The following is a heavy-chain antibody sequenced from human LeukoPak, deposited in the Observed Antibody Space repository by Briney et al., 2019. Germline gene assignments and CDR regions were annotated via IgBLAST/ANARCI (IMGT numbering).Heavy chain of an antibody. D-gene: IGHD3-3*01. J-gene: IGHJ4*02. CDR1: GFTFGSYG. CDR2: ISYDGSNK. Sequence: PGGSLRLSCAASGFTFGSYGMHWVRQAPGKGLEWVAVISYDGSNKYYADSVKGRFTISRDNSKNTLYLQMNSLRAGDTAVYYCAKDREYYDFWSGYPPFDYWGQGTLVTVSS. V-gene: IGHV3-30*18. CDR3: AKDREYYDFWSGYPPFDY.